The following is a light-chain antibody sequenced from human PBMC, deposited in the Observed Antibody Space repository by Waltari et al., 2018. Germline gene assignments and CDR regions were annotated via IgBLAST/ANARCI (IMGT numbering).Light chain of an antibody. CDR3: QQSYVTPST. CDR2: TTS. V-gene: IGKV1-39*01. Sequence: DIQMTQSPSSLSASVGDRVTITCRASQSVRSFLNWYQQKPGKAPKLLIYTTSTLQSGVQSRFTGSGSGTECTQTINSLQPEDFATYYCQQSYVTPSTFGGGTKVDIK. CDR1: QSVRSF. J-gene: IGKJ4*01.